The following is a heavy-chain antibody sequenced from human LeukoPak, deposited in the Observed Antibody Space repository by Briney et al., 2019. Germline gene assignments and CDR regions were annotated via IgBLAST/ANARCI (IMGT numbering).Heavy chain of an antibody. V-gene: IGHV4-34*01. J-gene: IGHJ4*02. D-gene: IGHD3-10*01. CDR3: ATHRVVRGIIAY. CDR1: GGPFSAYY. CDR2: INHVGTT. Sequence: SETLSLTCAVYGGPFSAYYWSWIRQPPGKGLEWIGEINHVGTTNYNPSLESRVTISVDTSNNQFSLRLRSVTAADTAVYYCATHRVVRGIIAYWGQGTLVTVSS.